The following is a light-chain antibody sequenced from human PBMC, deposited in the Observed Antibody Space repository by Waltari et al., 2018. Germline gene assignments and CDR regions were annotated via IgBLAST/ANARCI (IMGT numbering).Light chain of an antibody. CDR1: QSVSSN. J-gene: IGKJ1*01. CDR3: QQYNNWRGT. Sequence: EIVMTQSPATLSVSPGERPTLSSRASQSVSSNFAWYQQKPGQAPRPPIYGASTRATGIPARFSGSGSGTEFTLTISSLQSEDFAVYYCQQYNNWRGTFGQGTKVEIK. V-gene: IGKV3-15*01. CDR2: GAS.